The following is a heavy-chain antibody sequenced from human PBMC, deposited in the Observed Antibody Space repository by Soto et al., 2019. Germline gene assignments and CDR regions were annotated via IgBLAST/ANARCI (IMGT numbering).Heavy chain of an antibody. CDR1: GFTFNSSG. D-gene: IGHD6-6*01. CDR3: AGAEPYDAWLVARYYYYYYMDV. Sequence: QVQLVESGGGVVQPGRSLRLSCATSGFTFNSSGMHWVRQAPGKGLEWVAVIWYDGTNKYYADSVKGRFTISRDNAKNTLYLQMNSLRVDDTAVYYCAGAEPYDAWLVARYYYYYYMDVWGKGTTGIVSS. J-gene: IGHJ6*03. CDR2: IWYDGTNK. V-gene: IGHV3-33*01.